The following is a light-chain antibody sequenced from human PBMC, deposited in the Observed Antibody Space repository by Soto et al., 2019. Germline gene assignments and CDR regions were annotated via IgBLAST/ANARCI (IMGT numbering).Light chain of an antibody. CDR2: STN. CDR1: SGSVSTSYY. J-gene: IGLJ3*02. V-gene: IGLV8-61*01. CDR3: VLYMGSGIWV. Sequence: QTVVTQEPSCSVSPGRTVTLTCGLSSGSVSTSYYPRWYQQTPGQAPRTLIYSTNTRSSGVPDRFSGSILGNKAALTITGAQADDESDYYCVLYMGSGIWVFGGGTKVTV.